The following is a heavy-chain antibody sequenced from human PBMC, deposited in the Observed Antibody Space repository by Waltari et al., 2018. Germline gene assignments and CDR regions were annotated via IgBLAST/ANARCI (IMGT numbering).Heavy chain of an antibody. Sequence: QVQLQQWGAGLLKPSETLSLTCAVYGGSFSGYSWSWIRQPPGKGLEWIGEINHSGSTNYNPSLKSRVTISVDTSKNQFSLKLSSVTAADTAVYYCARGGLVATTVSPGLDYWGQGTLVTVSS. V-gene: IGHV4-34*01. CDR1: GGSFSGYS. CDR2: INHSGST. CDR3: ARGGLVATTVSPGLDY. D-gene: IGHD5-12*01. J-gene: IGHJ4*02.